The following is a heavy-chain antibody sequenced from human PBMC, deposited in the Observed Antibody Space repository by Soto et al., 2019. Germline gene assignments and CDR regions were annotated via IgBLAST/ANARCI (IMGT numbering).Heavy chain of an antibody. D-gene: IGHD5-12*01. J-gene: IGHJ6*02. CDR3: ARDSGYDYYYYGMDV. V-gene: IGHV1-18*01. Sequence: ASVKVSCKASGYTFTSYSMHWVRQAPGQRLEWMGWINAYNGNTNYAQKLQGRVTMTTDTSTSTAYMELRSLRSDDTAVYYCARDSGYDYYYYGMDVWGQGTTVTVSS. CDR2: INAYNGNT. CDR1: GYTFTSYS.